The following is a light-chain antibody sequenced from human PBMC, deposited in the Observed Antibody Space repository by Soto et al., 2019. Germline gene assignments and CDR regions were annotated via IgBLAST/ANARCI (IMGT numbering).Light chain of an antibody. V-gene: IGKV1-12*01. CDR1: QDISSW. CDR3: QQGDSLPFT. J-gene: IGKJ4*01. CDR2: AAS. Sequence: DIQMTQSPSSVSASVGDRVTITCRASQDISSWVAWYQQKPGKAPKLLISAASSLQSGVPRRFSGSGSGTDFTLIISSLQPEDFATYFCQQGDSLPFTFGGGTKVEI.